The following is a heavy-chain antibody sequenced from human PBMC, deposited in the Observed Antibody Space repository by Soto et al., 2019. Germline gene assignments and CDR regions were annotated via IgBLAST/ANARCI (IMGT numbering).Heavy chain of an antibody. CDR2: IYNSGST. J-gene: IGHJ6*02. V-gene: IGHV4-59*01. CDR1: GGSISSYY. CDR3: ARARITMVREVIKYNMDV. D-gene: IGHD3-10*01. Sequence: SETLSLTCTVSGGSISSYYWSWIRRPPGKGLEWIGYIYNSGSTHSNPPLQSRVTISVDTSKNQFSLKLSSVTAADTGIYYCARARITMVREVIKYNMDVWGQATTVNVS.